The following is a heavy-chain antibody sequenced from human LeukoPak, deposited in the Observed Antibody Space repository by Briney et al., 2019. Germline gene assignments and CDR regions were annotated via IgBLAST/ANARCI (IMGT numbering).Heavy chain of an antibody. J-gene: IGHJ4*02. CDR1: VFTFSGYA. D-gene: IGHD5-18*01. CDR2: ISGSGGST. V-gene: IGHV3-23*01. Sequence: GGSLRLSCAGSVFTFSGYAMRWVRQAPGKGLEWVSAISGSGGSTYYADSVQGRFTISRDNSKNTLYLQMNSLRAEDTAVYYFAKVGGYRLRPFDYWGQGTLVTVSS. CDR3: AKVGGYRLRPFDY.